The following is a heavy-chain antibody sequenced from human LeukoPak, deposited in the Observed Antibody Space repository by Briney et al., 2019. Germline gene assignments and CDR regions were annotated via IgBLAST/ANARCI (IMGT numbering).Heavy chain of an antibody. J-gene: IGHJ6*04. D-gene: IGHD4-17*01. V-gene: IGHV3-30*18. Sequence: GGSLRLSCAASGFTFSSYGMHCVRQAPGKGLEWVAVISYDGSNKYYADSVKGRFTISRDNSKNTLYLQMNSLRAEDTAVYYCAKDSYGDYLSWRYYYYGMDVWGKGTTVTVSS. CDR1: GFTFSSYG. CDR3: AKDSYGDYLSWRYYYYGMDV. CDR2: ISYDGSNK.